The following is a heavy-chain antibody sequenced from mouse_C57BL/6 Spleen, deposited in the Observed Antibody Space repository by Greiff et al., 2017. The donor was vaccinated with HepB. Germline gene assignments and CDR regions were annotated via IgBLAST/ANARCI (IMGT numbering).Heavy chain of an antibody. CDR2: ISSGGSYT. D-gene: IGHD1-3*01. J-gene: IGHJ2*01. CDR3: ARHEKWDGFFDY. V-gene: IGHV5-6*01. CDR1: GFTFSSYG. Sequence: EVQGVESGGDLVKPGGSLKLSCAASGFTFSSYGMSWVRQTPDKRLEWVATISSGGSYTYYPDSVKGRFTISRDNAKNTLYLQMSSLKSEDTAMYYCARHEKWDGFFDYWGQGTTLTVSS.